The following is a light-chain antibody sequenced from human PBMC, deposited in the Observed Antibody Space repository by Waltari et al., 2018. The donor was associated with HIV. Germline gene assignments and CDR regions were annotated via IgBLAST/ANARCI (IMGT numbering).Light chain of an antibody. J-gene: IGKJ1*01. Sequence: DIQINPSPSSPSASVGGRGPITRRASQSISSYFNWYQQKPGKAPKLLIYAASSLHSVVPSRFSGSGSGTDFTLTISSLQPEDFATYYCQQSNSTPWTFGQGTKVEIK. CDR1: QSISSY. CDR3: QQSNSTPWT. CDR2: AAS. V-gene: IGKV1-39*01.